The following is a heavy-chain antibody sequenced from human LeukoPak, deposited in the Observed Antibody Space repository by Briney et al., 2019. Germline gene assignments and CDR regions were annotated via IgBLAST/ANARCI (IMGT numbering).Heavy chain of an antibody. V-gene: IGHV3-7*01. J-gene: IGHJ5*02. Sequence: GGSLRLSCAASGFMFSSSWMAWVRQAPGKGLEWVANIKEDGSDKNYVDSMKGRFTISRDNAKNSLYLQMNSLRAEDTAVYYCASQGGGLDPWGQGTLVTVSS. CDR1: GFMFSSSW. D-gene: IGHD3-16*01. CDR3: ASQGGGLDP. CDR2: IKEDGSDK.